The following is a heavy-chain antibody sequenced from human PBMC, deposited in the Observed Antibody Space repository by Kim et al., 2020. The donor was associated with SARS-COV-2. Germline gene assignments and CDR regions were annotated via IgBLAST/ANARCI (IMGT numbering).Heavy chain of an antibody. D-gene: IGHD1-26*01. Sequence: ASVKVSCKASGYTFTNYAIHWMRQAPGQRLEWMGWINSVSGNTKYSQRFQGRVTITRDTSATTADMELSNLSSKDTAVYYCARDHRSCSTITFYGEAIDYWGQGTLFTVSS. J-gene: IGHJ4*02. CDR1: GYTFTNYA. V-gene: IGHV1-3*01. CDR2: INSVSGNT. CDR3: ARDHRSCSTITFYGEAIDY.